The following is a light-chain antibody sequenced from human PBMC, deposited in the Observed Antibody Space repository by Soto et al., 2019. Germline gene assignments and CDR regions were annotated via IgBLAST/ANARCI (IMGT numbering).Light chain of an antibody. V-gene: IGKV3-20*01. CDR3: QQYGSSPPIT. CDR2: GAS. J-gene: IGKJ5*01. Sequence: EIVLTQSPGTLSLSPGERATLSCRASHSVSSSYLAWYQQKPGQAPRLLIYGASSRATGIPDRFSGSGSGPDCTVTISRLEPEDFAVYYCQQYGSSPPITFGQGTRLEIK. CDR1: HSVSSSY.